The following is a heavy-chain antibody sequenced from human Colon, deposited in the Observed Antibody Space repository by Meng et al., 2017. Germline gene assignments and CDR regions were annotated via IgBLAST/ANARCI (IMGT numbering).Heavy chain of an antibody. V-gene: IGHV3-74*01. CDR3: AKSDWLDP. CDR2: IKYDGSTT. J-gene: IGHJ5*02. Sequence: EVELVEAGGGAVQPGGSQRLSFAASGFAISGYWMHWVRQAPGKGLEWVSRIKYDGSTTAYADSVKGRFTISRDIAKNTLYLQMNSLRVEDTAVYHCAKSDWLDPWGQGTLVTVSS. CDR1: GFAISGYW.